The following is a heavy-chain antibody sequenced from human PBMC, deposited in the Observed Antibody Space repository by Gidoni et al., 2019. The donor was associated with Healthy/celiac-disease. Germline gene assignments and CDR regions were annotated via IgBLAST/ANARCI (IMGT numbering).Heavy chain of an antibody. D-gene: IGHD5-12*01. CDR2: IYSSGST. Sequence: VQLQESGPGLVNPSQNLSLTCAVSGGSLRSGCYYWSWIRQHPGKGLEWLRYIYSSGSTYYNPSLKSRVTISVDTSKNQFSLKLSSVTAADTAVYYCARDRGGYDLGGYYFDYWGQGTLVTVSS. CDR3: ARDRGGYDLGGYYFDY. CDR1: GGSLRSGCYY. V-gene: IGHV4-31*11. J-gene: IGHJ4*02.